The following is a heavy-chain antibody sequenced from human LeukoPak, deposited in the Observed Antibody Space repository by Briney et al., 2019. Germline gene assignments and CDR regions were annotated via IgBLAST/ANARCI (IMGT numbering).Heavy chain of an antibody. J-gene: IGHJ4*02. CDR1: GFTFSSHG. D-gene: IGHD5-24*01. V-gene: IGHV3-23*01. CDR2: IRTDGVTT. CDR3: VKDDGWVQYAN. Sequence: PGETLRLSCAASGFTFSSHGMNWVRQAPGKGLEWVSGIRTDGVTTYYADSVKGRFIISRDNSKNTVYLQMNSLSAEDAAVYYCVKDDGWVQYANWGQGTLVTVSS.